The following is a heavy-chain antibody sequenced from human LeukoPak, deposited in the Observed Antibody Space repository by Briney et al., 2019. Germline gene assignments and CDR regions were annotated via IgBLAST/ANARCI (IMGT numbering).Heavy chain of an antibody. Sequence: PSETLSLTCAVSGYSISSGYYWGWIRPPPGKGLEWIGSIYHSGSTYYNPSLKSRVTISVDTSKNQFSLKLSSGTAADTAVYYCARDQHPRARGDYGGEGTLVTV. CDR2: IYHSGST. D-gene: IGHD5-12*01. CDR3: ARDQHPRARGDY. CDR1: GYSISSGYY. J-gene: IGHJ4*02. V-gene: IGHV4-38-2*02.